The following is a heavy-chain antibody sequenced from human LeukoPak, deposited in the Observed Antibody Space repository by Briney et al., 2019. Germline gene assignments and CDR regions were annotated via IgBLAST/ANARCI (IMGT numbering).Heavy chain of an antibody. J-gene: IGHJ4*02. CDR2: IVVGSGNT. D-gene: IGHD1-26*01. V-gene: IGHV1-58*02. Sequence: SVRVSCKASGFTFTSSAMQWVRQARGQRLEWIGWIVVGSGNTNYAQKFQERVTITRDMSTSTAYMELSSLRSEDTAVYYCAAVFLGRGSYYYRPQHLFDYWGQGTLVTVSS. CDR3: AAVFLGRGSYYYRPQHLFDY. CDR1: GFTFTSSA.